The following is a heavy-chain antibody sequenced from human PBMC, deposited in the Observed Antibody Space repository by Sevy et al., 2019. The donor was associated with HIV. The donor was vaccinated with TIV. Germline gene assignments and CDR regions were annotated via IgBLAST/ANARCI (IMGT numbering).Heavy chain of an antibody. CDR1: GFTFNSYT. CDR2: ITSSSNYI. CDR3: ARDRSTTWINYFFDF. J-gene: IGHJ4*02. D-gene: IGHD2-2*01. Sequence: GGSLRLSCAASGFTFNSYTMNWVRQAPGKGLEWVSSITSSSNYIEYADSVKGRFTISRDNAKNTLYLQMNSLRVEDTAVYYCARDRSTTWINYFFDFWGQGTLVTVSS. V-gene: IGHV3-21*01.